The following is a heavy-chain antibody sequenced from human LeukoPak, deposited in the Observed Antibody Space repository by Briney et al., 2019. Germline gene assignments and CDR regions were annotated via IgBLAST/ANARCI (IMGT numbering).Heavy chain of an antibody. CDR2: ISSSSSYI. D-gene: IGHD3-10*01. V-gene: IGHV3-21*01. CDR3: ARGLGFGELLG. J-gene: IGHJ4*02. Sequence: GGSLRLSCAAPGFTFSSYSMNWVRQAPGKGLEWVSSISSSSSYIYYADSVKGRFTISRDNAKNSLYLQMNSLRAEDTAVYYCARGLGFGELLGWGQGTLVTVSS. CDR1: GFTFSSYS.